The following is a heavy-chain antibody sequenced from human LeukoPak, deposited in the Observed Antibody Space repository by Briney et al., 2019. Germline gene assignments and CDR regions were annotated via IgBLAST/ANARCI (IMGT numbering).Heavy chain of an antibody. J-gene: IGHJ4*02. V-gene: IGHV3-23*01. D-gene: IGHD3-22*01. CDR3: AKAAVPVISQHYFDY. Sequence: PGGTLRLSCAASGFTFSGYGMNWVRQAPGKGLEWVSAISGSGINTYYADSVKGRFTISRDNSKNTLYLQMNSLRAEDTAVYYCAKAAVPVISQHYFDYWGQGTLVTVSS. CDR1: GFTFSGYG. CDR2: ISGSGINT.